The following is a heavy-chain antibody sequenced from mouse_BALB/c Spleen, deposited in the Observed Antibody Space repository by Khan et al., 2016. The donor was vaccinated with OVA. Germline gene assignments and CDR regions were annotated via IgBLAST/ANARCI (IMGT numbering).Heavy chain of an antibody. CDR1: GYSITSDYA. Sequence: EVQLQESGPGLVKPSQSLFLTCTVTGYSITSDYAWNWVRQFPGNKLEWMGYISYSGSTSCNPSLKGRISITRDTSKNQFFLQLNSVTTEDTATYYCARRAYYGNWYFDVWGAGTTVTVSS. D-gene: IGHD2-1*01. V-gene: IGHV3-2*02. CDR3: ARRAYYGNWYFDV. J-gene: IGHJ1*01. CDR2: ISYSGST.